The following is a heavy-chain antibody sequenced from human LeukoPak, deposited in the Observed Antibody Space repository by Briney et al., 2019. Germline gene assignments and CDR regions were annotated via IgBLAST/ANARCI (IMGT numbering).Heavy chain of an antibody. V-gene: IGHV4-31*03. CDR2: IYYSGST. CDR3: AREVPSSSGYYLDY. Sequence: SETLSLTCTVSGGSISSGGYYWSWIRQHPGKGLEWIGYIYYSGSTYYNPSLNSRVTISVDTSKNQFSLKLSSVTAADTAVYYCAREVPSSSGYYLDYWGQGTLVTVSS. J-gene: IGHJ4*02. CDR1: GGSISSGGYY. D-gene: IGHD3-22*01.